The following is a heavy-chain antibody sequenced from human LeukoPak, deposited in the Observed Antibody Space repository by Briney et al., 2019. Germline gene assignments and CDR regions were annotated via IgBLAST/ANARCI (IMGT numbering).Heavy chain of an antibody. J-gene: IGHJ5*01. D-gene: IGHD3-10*01. CDR3: AKEGAYPIITYDS. V-gene: IGHV3-7*01. CDR2: IKRDGNEK. CDR1: GFTFSSYW. Sequence: PGGSLRLSCAASGFTFSSYWMNWVRQAPGKGLEWVANIKRDGNEKNYVDSVRGRFPISRDNAKNSLYLQMDSLRAEDTAVYYCAKEGAYPIITYDSWGQGALVTVSS.